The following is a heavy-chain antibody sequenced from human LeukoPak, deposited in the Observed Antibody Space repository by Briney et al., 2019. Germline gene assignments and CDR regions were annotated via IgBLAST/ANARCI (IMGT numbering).Heavy chain of an antibody. J-gene: IGHJ5*02. D-gene: IGHD1/OR15-1a*01. V-gene: IGHV3-74*01. CDR2: INTDGSTT. Sequence: GGSLRLSCAASGFAFSSYWMHWVRQAPGKGLVWVSRINTDGSTTTYADSVKGRFTISRDNAKNTLYLQMNSLRAEDTAVYYCARGTNWFDPWGQGTLVTVSS. CDR3: ARGTNWFDP. CDR1: GFAFSSYW.